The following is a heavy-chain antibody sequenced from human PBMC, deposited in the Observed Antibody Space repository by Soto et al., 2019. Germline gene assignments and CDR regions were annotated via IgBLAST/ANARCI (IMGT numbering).Heavy chain of an antibody. J-gene: IGHJ4*02. CDR1: TGSIFSNSYY. D-gene: IGHD6-19*01. CDR2: INHSGST. Sequence: QLQLQESGPGLVKPSETLSLTCNVSTGSIFSNSYYWGWIRQPPGKGMEWIGTINHSGSTYYNPSLKSRVTISVDTSKNQFSLSLSSVTAADTAVYYCARRYAPRYSSGNNHFDLWGQGTLVTFSS. V-gene: IGHV4-39*01. CDR3: ARRYAPRYSSGNNHFDL.